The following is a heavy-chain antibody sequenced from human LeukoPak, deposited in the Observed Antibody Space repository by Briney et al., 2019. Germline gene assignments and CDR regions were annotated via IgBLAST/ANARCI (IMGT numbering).Heavy chain of an antibody. D-gene: IGHD3-3*01. CDR3: AKDELRFLEWLLSRMDV. CDR2: ISYDGSNT. Sequence: RRSLRLSCAASGFTFSSFGIHWVRQAPGKGLEWVAVISYDGSNTYYADSVKGRFTISRDNSKNTLYLQMNSLRAEDTAVYYCAKDELRFLEWLLSRMDVWGQGTTVTVSS. J-gene: IGHJ6*02. CDR1: GFTFSSFG. V-gene: IGHV3-30*18.